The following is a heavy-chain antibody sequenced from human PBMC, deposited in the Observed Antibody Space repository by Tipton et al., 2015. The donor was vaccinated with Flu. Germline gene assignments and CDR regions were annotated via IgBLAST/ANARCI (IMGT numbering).Heavy chain of an antibody. D-gene: IGHD2-15*01. CDR1: GGSVSGHY. J-gene: IGHJ2*01. CDR3: ARGYCSGGSCSYWYFDL. CDR2: INHSGRT. Sequence: GLVKPSETLSLTCAVYGGSVSGHYWSWIRQPPGKGLEWIGEINHSGRTNYNPSLKSRVTISVDTSKNQFSLKLSSVTAADTAVYYCARGYCSGGSCSYWYFDLWGRGTLVTVSS. V-gene: IGHV4-34*01.